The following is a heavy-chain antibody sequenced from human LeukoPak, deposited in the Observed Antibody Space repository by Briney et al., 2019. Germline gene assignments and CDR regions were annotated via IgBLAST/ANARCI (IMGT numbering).Heavy chain of an antibody. D-gene: IGHD3-3*01. J-gene: IGHJ4*02. CDR3: ASARYYDFWSGRGSEYYFDY. CDR2: ISGSGGQR. CDR1: GFTFSNYA. V-gene: IGHV3-23*01. Sequence: GGSLRLSCEASGFTFSNYALSWVRQAPGKGREWVSLISGSGGQRDYADSVKGRFTISRDNSKNTLYLQMNSLRAEDTAVYYCASARYYDFWSGRGSEYYFDYWGQGTLVTVSS.